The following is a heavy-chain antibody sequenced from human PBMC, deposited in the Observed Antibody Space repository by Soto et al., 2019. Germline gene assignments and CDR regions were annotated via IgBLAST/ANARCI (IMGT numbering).Heavy chain of an antibody. D-gene: IGHD3-3*01. Sequence: SETLSLTCAVSGGSINSGGYSWTWIRQPPGKALEWIGFIYQSETTSYNPSLKSRVTISVNRSKNQFSLKLTSVNAADTAVYYCATELSGYLDYWRQGTLVTVSS. V-gene: IGHV4-30-2*01. CDR1: GGSINSGGYS. CDR3: ATELSGYLDY. CDR2: IYQSETT. J-gene: IGHJ4*02.